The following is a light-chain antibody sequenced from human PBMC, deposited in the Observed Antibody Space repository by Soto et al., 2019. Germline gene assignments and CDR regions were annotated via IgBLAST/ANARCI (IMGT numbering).Light chain of an antibody. CDR2: DVS. J-gene: IGLJ1*01. CDR1: NSDVGAHNL. V-gene: IGLV2-11*01. CDR3: CSYAGSYTYV. Sequence: QSALTQPASVSGSPGQSITISCTGTNSDVGAHNLVSWYQHHPGKAPRLMIYDVSKRPSGVPDRFSGSKSGNTASLTISGLQAEDEADYYCCSYAGSYTYVFGTGTKLTVL.